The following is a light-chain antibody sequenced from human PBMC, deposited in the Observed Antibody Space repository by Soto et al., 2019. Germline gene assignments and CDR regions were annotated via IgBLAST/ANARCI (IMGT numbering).Light chain of an antibody. V-gene: IGKV2-30*01. J-gene: IGKJ1*01. Sequence: DVVMTQSPLSLPVTLGQPASISCRSNQSLLISDGNTYLNWFQQRPGQSPRHLIYKVSNRDSGVPDRFSGSGSGTDLTLKISRVEADDVGVYYCMQGSHWPPWTFGQGTKVEIK. CDR3: MQGSHWPPWT. CDR1: QSLLISDGNTY. CDR2: KVS.